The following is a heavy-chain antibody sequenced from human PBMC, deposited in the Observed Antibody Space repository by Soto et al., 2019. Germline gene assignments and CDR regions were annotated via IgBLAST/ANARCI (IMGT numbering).Heavy chain of an antibody. CDR2: FDPEDGET. CDR3: AASSAWYYFDY. V-gene: IGHV1-24*01. D-gene: IGHD6-19*01. Sequence: ALVKVSCKVSGYTLTELSMHWVRQAPGKGLEWMGSFDPEDGETVYAQKFQGRITMTEDTSTDTAYMDLSSLRSEDTAMYYCAASSAWYYFDYWGQGTLVTVSS. CDR1: GYTLTELS. J-gene: IGHJ4*02.